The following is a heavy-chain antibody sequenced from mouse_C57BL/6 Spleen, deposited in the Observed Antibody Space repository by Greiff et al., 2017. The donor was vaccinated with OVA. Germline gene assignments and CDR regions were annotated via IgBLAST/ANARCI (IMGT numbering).Heavy chain of an antibody. V-gene: IGHV1-64*01. CDR3: AGWRSRYFDY. CDR1: GYTFTSYW. Sequence: QVQLQQPGAELVKPGASVKLSCKASGYTFTSYWMHWVKQRPGQGLEWIGMIHPNSGSTNYNEKFKSKATLTVDKSSSTAYMHLSSLTSEDSAVYYCAGWRSRYFDYWGQGTTLTVSS. CDR2: IHPNSGST. J-gene: IGHJ2*01.